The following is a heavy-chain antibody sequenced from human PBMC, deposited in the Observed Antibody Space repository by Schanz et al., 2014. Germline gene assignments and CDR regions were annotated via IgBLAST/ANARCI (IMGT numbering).Heavy chain of an antibody. J-gene: IGHJ4*02. CDR3: ARDNRYYLFDY. CDR2: ISSKGDMT. CDR1: GFNFSDYA. D-gene: IGHD3-16*02. V-gene: IGHV3-64*01. Sequence: EVQLVESGGGLVQPGKSLRLSCAASGFNFSDYAMCWVRQAPGKGLEYVSSISSKGDMTFYGNSVKGRFTISRDNSKNTLYLQLGSLSAEDTAVYFCARDNRYYLFDYWGQGALVTVSS.